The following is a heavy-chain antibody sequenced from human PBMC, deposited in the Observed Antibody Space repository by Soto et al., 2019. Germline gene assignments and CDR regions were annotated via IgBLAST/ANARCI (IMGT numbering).Heavy chain of an antibody. CDR2: VNHSGEA. V-gene: IGHV4-34*01. Sequence: PSETLSLTCGVYGGSFRNYYWIWVRQPPGKGLEWIGEVNHSGEATYTPSLQSRLTISLDTSNDQFSLKMTSVTAADTAMYFCTREARFPRSWLDRWGQGPHVTVYS. J-gene: IGHJ5*02. CDR3: TREARFPRSWLDR. CDR1: GGSFRNYY. D-gene: IGHD3-10*01.